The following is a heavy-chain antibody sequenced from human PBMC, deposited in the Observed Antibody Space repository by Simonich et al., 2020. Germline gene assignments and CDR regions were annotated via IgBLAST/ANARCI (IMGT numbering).Heavy chain of an antibody. CDR1: GFTFSSYS. Sequence: EVQLVESGGGLVKPGGSLRLSCAASGFTFSSYSMNWVRQAPGKGLEWVSSISSSSSYIYYAVSVKGRFTIPRETAKNSLYLQMNSLRAEDTAVYYCAGGVYCSSTSCSTYYYYGMDVWGQGTTVTVSS. CDR2: ISSSSSYI. J-gene: IGHJ6*02. V-gene: IGHV3-21*01. CDR3: AGGVYCSSTSCSTYYYYGMDV. D-gene: IGHD2-2*01.